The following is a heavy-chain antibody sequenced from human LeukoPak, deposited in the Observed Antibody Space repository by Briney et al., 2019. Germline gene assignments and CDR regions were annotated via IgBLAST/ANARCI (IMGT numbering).Heavy chain of an antibody. D-gene: IGHD3-22*01. CDR1: GYSFSSYD. J-gene: IGHJ6*03. CDR3: AIGPTQIVVLGYYYMDV. Sequence: ASVSLSCNVSGYSFSSYDIKCVRQQTAGELEWMGWRISNSGKTGYTQSLQGRVTITRNTSTNTASMELSCVRAADTAVYYCAIGPTQIVVLGYYYMDVWRKGTTVTVS. V-gene: IGHV1-8*01. CDR2: RISNSGKT.